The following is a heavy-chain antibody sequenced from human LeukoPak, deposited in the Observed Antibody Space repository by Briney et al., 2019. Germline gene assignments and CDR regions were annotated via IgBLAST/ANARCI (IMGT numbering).Heavy chain of an antibody. V-gene: IGHV4-34*01. CDR3: ATPRDYYCDSSCYYDD. D-gene: IGHD3-22*01. CDR2: INLSGST. Sequence: PSETLSLTCAVYGGSFSGYYWSWIRHPPGKGLEWIGEINLSGSTNYNPSLKRRVPLSVATSKNQSSLTLSPVTAAETAVYYGATPRDYYCDSSCYYDDWGQGTLVTVSS. J-gene: IGHJ4*02. CDR1: GGSFSGYY.